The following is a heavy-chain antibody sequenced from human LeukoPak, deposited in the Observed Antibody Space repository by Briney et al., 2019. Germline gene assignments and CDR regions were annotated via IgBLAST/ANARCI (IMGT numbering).Heavy chain of an antibody. V-gene: IGHV1-2*02. Sequence: ASVKVSCKASGYTFTRYAMNWVRQAPGQGLEWMGWINPNSGGTNFAQNFQGRVTMTRDTSISTAYMEVSRLRSDDTAVYYCARVGDYVWGMYYLDNWGQGTLVTVSS. CDR3: ARVGDYVWGMYYLDN. CDR2: INPNSGGT. CDR1: GYTFTRYA. J-gene: IGHJ4*02. D-gene: IGHD3-16*01.